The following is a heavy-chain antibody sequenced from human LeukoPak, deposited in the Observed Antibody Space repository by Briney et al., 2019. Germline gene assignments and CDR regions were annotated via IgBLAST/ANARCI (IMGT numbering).Heavy chain of an antibody. Sequence: GGSLRLSCAASGFTFSDYYMSWIRQAPGKGLEWVSYISNSGSTIYYADSVKGRFTISRDNSKNTVYLQMNSLRAEDTAVYYCAKETRGSYSDYWGQGTLVTVSS. CDR2: ISNSGSTI. CDR3: AKETRGSYSDY. CDR1: GFTFSDYY. J-gene: IGHJ4*02. V-gene: IGHV3-11*04. D-gene: IGHD1-26*01.